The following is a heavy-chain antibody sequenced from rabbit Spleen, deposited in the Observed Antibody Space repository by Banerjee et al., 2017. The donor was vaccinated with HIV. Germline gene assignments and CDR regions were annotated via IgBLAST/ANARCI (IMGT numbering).Heavy chain of an antibody. Sequence: QSLEESGGDLVKPGASLTLTCTASGFSFSSTYYMCWVRQAPGKGLEWVGCIGTISGSTFYASWAKGRFTITKTSSTTVTLQMTSLTAADTATYFCARDLVAVIGWNFNLWGPGTLVTVS. CDR1: GFSFSSTYY. D-gene: IGHD1-1*01. J-gene: IGHJ4*01. V-gene: IGHV1S40*01. CDR2: IGTISGST. CDR3: ARDLVAVIGWNFNL.